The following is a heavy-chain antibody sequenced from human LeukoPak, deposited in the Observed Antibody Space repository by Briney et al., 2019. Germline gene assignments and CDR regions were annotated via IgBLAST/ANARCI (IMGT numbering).Heavy chain of an antibody. Sequence: ASVKVSCKASGYTFTSYGISWVRQAPGQGLEWMGWISAYNGNTNYAQKLQGRVTMTTDTSTSTAYMELRSLRSDDTAVYYCARAHIVVVPAATSNWFDPWGQGTPVTVSS. CDR1: GYTFTSYG. J-gene: IGHJ5*02. CDR3: ARAHIVVVPAATSNWFDP. CDR2: ISAYNGNT. V-gene: IGHV1-18*01. D-gene: IGHD2-2*01.